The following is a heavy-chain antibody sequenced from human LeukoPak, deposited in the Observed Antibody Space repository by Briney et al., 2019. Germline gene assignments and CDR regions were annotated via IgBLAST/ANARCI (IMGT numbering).Heavy chain of an antibody. CDR3: ARASSYYYYGMDV. V-gene: IGHV4-31*03. CDR2: IYYSGST. CDR1: GGSISSGGYY. Sequence: SQTQSLTCTVSGGSISSGGYYWSWIRQHPGKGLEWIGYIYYSGSTYYNPSLKSRVTISVDTSKNQFSLKLSSVTAADTAVYYCARASSYYYYGMDVWGQGTTVTVSS. J-gene: IGHJ6*02.